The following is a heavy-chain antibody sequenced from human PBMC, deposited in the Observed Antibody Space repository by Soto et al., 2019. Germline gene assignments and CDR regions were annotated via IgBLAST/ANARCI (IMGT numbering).Heavy chain of an antibody. CDR1: GYTFTNYD. D-gene: IGHD2-2*01. Sequence: QVQLVQSGAEVKKPGASVKVSCKASGYTFTNYDINWVRQATGQGLERMGWMNPNSGNTGYAQKLQGRVTMTRNTYMHTASMELSSLRSEDTAVYYCARGPMSCTSSSCPYFFDYWAQGTLVTVSS. CDR2: MNPNSGNT. J-gene: IGHJ4*02. CDR3: ARGPMSCTSSSCPYFFDY. V-gene: IGHV1-8*01.